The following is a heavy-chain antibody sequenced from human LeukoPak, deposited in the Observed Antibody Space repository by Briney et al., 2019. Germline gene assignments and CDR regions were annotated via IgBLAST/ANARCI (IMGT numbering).Heavy chain of an antibody. D-gene: IGHD5-24*01. J-gene: IGHJ4*02. V-gene: IGHV1-2*02. Sequence: ASVKVSCKASGYTFTGYYMHWVRQAPGQGLEWMGWINPNSGGTNYAQKIQGRVTMTRDTSISTAYMELSRLRSDDTAVYYCARGRDGYNDFGYFDYWGQGTLVTVSS. CDR3: ARGRDGYNDFGYFDY. CDR1: GYTFTGYY. CDR2: INPNSGGT.